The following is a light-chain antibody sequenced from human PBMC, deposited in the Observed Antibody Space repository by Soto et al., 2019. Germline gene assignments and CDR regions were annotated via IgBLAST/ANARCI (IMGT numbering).Light chain of an antibody. CDR1: QSISSW. Sequence: DIPMTQSPSTLSASVGDRVTITCRASQSISSWLAWHQQKPGKAPRLLIYKASNLESGVPSRFSGSGSGTEFTLTITSLQPDDSATYYCQQYNDNWTFGQGTKVKIK. CDR2: KAS. CDR3: QQYNDNWT. J-gene: IGKJ1*01. V-gene: IGKV1-5*03.